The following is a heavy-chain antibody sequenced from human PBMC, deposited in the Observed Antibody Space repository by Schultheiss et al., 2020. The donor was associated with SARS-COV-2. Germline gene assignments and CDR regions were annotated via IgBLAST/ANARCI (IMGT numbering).Heavy chain of an antibody. CDR3: ARSSHYGMDV. V-gene: IGHV3-48*03. CDR2: ISSSGSTI. CDR1: GFTFTRYA. Sequence: GGSLRLSCAASGFTFTRYAMRWVRQAPGKGLEWVSYISSSGSTIYYADSVKGRFTISRDNAKNSLYLQMNSLRAEDTAVYYCARSSHYGMDVWGQGTTVTVSS. D-gene: IGHD6-13*01. J-gene: IGHJ6*02.